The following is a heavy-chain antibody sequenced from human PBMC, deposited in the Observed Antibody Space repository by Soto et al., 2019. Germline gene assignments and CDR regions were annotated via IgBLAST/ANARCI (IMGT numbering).Heavy chain of an antibody. CDR2: INHSGGT. J-gene: IGHJ4*02. CDR3: ARGSVDTVDSSGFYEY. Sequence: SETLSLTCAVYGRSFSAYYWSWIRQPPGKGLEWIGEINHSGGTSYNPSLKSRVTISVDTSKSQFSLKLTSVTAADRAVYYCARGSVDTVDSSGFYEYWSQGTPVTVSS. D-gene: IGHD3-22*01. CDR1: GRSFSAYY. V-gene: IGHV4-34*01.